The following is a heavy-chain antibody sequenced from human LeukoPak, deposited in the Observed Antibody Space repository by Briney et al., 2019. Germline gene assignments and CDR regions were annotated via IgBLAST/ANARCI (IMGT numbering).Heavy chain of an antibody. Sequence: PGGSLRLSCAASGFTFDDYAMHWVRHAPGKGLEWVSGISWNSGSIGYADSVKGRFTISRDNAKNSLYLQMNSLRAEDTALYYWARDGRLYSDSYTALPFDYWGQGTLVTVSS. V-gene: IGHV3-9*01. CDR2: ISWNSGSI. D-gene: IGHD1-26*01. CDR3: ARDGRLYSDSYTALPFDY. CDR1: GFTFDDYA. J-gene: IGHJ4*02.